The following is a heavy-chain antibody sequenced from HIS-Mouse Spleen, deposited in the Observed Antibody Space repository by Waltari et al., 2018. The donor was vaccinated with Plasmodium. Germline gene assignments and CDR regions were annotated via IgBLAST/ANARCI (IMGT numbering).Heavy chain of an antibody. CDR1: GFTFSSYA. CDR2: ISGSGGST. Sequence: EVQLLESGGGLVQPGGSLRLSCAASGFTFSSYAMSWVRPAPGKGLEWVSAISGSGGSTYYADSVKGRFTISRDNSKNTLYLQMNSLRAEDTAVYYCAKAITYDSSGYYLDYWGQGTLVTVSS. D-gene: IGHD3-22*01. CDR3: AKAITYDSSGYYLDY. V-gene: IGHV3-23*01. J-gene: IGHJ4*02.